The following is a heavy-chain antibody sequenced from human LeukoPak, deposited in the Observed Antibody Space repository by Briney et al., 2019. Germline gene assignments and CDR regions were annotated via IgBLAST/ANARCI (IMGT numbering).Heavy chain of an antibody. V-gene: IGHV3-30*18. CDR3: AKGKQQWWTFDALDI. CDR1: GFTFSTYG. J-gene: IGHJ3*02. D-gene: IGHD5-18*01. Sequence: QPGRSLSLSCAAPGFTFSTYGMHWVRQAPGKGLEWVALISFDVGKKYYADSVKGRFTISRDNSQNTLYLQINSLSPDDTAVYYCAKGKQQWWTFDALDIWGQGTTVTVSS. CDR2: ISFDVGKK.